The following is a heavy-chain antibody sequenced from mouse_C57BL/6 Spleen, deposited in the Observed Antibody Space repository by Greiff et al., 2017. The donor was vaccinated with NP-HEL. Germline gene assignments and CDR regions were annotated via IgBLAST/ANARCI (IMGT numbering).Heavy chain of an antibody. V-gene: IGHV1-64*01. CDR2: IHPNSGST. J-gene: IGHJ3*01. CDR1: GYTFTSYW. Sequence: VQLQQPGAELVKPGASVKLSCKASGYTFTSYWMHWVKQRPGQGLEWIGMIHPNSGSTNYNEKFKSKATLTVDKSSSTVYMQLSSLTSEDSAVYYCARGNLGNSWFAYWGQGTLVTVSA. D-gene: IGHD2-1*01. CDR3: ARGNLGNSWFAY.